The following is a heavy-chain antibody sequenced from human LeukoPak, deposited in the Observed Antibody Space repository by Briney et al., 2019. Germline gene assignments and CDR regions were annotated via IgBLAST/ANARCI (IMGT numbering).Heavy chain of an antibody. Sequence: ASVKVSCKASGYTFTSYGISWVRQAPGQGLEWMGWISAYNGNTNYAQKLQGRVTMTTDTSTSTAYMELRSLRSDDTAVYYCARIFPPRIAVGWFDPWGQGTLVTVSS. CDR2: ISAYNGNT. V-gene: IGHV1-18*01. CDR1: GYTFTSYG. D-gene: IGHD6-19*01. J-gene: IGHJ5*02. CDR3: ARIFPPRIAVGWFDP.